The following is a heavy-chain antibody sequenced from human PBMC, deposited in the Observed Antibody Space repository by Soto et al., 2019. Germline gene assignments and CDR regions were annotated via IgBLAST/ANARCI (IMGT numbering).Heavy chain of an antibody. V-gene: IGHV1-2*02. D-gene: IGHD5-12*01. Sequence: ASVKVSCKASGYTFTGNYMHWVRQAPGQGLEWMAWINPNSGDTSYAQRFQGRVTVTRDKSITSAYMELSRLRSDDTAVYYCARANSGDDDEFDYWGQGTPVTVS. J-gene: IGHJ4*02. CDR2: INPNSGDT. CDR3: ARANSGDDDEFDY. CDR1: GYTFTGNY.